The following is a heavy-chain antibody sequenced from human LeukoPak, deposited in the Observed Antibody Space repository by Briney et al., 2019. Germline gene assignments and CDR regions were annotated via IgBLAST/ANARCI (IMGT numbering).Heavy chain of an antibody. CDR3: ARADQLLGNAFNI. V-gene: IGHV3-66*02. CDR2: IYSGGST. D-gene: IGHD2-2*01. Sequence: GGSLRLSCAASGFTVSSSYMSWVRQAPGKGLEWVSVIYSGGSTYYADSVKGRFTISRDNSKNTLYLQMNSLRAEDTAVYYCARADQLLGNAFNIWGQGTMVTVSS. J-gene: IGHJ3*02. CDR1: GFTVSSSY.